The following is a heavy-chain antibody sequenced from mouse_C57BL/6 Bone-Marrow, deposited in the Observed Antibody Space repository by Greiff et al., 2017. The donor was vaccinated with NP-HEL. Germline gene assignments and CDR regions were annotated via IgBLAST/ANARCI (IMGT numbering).Heavy chain of an antibody. D-gene: IGHD1-1*01. Sequence: EVNVVESGGGLVKPGGSLKLSCAASGFTFSSYAMSWVRQTPEKRLEWVATISDGGSYTYYPDNVKGRFTISRDNAKNNLYLQMSHLKSEDTAMYYCARGDYGSSWFAYWGQGTLVTVSA. CDR1: GFTFSSYA. CDR3: ARGDYGSSWFAY. J-gene: IGHJ3*01. CDR2: ISDGGSYT. V-gene: IGHV5-4*03.